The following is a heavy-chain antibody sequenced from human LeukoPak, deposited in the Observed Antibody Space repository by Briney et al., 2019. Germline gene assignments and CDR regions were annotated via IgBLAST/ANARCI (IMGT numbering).Heavy chain of an antibody. V-gene: IGHV1-69*06. J-gene: IGHJ4*02. CDR2: IIPIFGTT. D-gene: IGHD5-18*01. Sequence: SVKVSCKASGGTFSNYAITWVRQAPGQGLEWMGGIIPIFGTTTYAQKFQGRVTITAVKSTSTAYMELSSLRSEDTAVYYCARGAQGYSLSNGPDYWGQGTLVTVSS. CDR3: ARGAQGYSLSNGPDY. CDR1: GGTFSNYA.